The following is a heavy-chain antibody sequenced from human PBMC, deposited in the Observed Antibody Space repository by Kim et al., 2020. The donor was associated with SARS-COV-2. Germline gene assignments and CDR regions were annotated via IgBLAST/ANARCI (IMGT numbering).Heavy chain of an antibody. CDR3: AFTYSSSPNGFDY. D-gene: IGHD6-6*01. Sequence: GGSLRLSCAASGFTFSSYSMNWVRQAPGKGLEWVSSISSSSSYIYYADSVKGRFTISRDNAKNSLYLQMNSLRAEDTAVYYCAFTYSSSPNGFDYWGQGTLVTVSS. V-gene: IGHV3-21*01. J-gene: IGHJ4*02. CDR1: GFTFSSYS. CDR2: ISSSSSYI.